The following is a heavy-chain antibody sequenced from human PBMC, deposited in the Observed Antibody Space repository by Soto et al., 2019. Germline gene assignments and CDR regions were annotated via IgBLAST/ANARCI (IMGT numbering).Heavy chain of an antibody. V-gene: IGHV3-23*01. D-gene: IGHD6-13*01. J-gene: IGHJ6*02. CDR3: ARVGTAAATSPAYYYYGMDV. Sequence: EVQLLESGGGLVQPGGSLRLSCAASRFTFSSYAMCWVRQAPGKGLEWVSSISVSGGSAYYADSVKGRFTISRDNSKNTLYLQMNSLRAEDTAVYYCARVGTAAATSPAYYYYGMDVWGQGTTVTVSS. CDR1: RFTFSSYA. CDR2: ISVSGGSA.